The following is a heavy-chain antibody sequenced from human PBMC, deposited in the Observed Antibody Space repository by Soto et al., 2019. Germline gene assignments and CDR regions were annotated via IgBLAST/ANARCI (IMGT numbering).Heavy chain of an antibody. J-gene: IGHJ6*02. Sequence: EVQLVETGGGLIQPGGSLRLSCAASGFTVSDNYMNWVRQAPGKGLEWVSVIYSGGSTYYTDSVKGRFTISRDNSKNTVYLQMNSLRAEDTAVYYCARGYPTGGNGLDVWGQGTTVTVSS. CDR1: GFTVSDNY. D-gene: IGHD2-15*01. CDR3: ARGYPTGGNGLDV. CDR2: IYSGGST. V-gene: IGHV3-53*02.